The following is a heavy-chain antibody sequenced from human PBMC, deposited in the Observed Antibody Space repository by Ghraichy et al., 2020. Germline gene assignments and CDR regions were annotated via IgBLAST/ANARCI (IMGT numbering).Heavy chain of an antibody. CDR2: IYYSGST. D-gene: IGHD3-16*01. CDR3: ARQSYGQGWFDP. Sequence: SETLSLTCTVSGGSISNYYWSWIRQSPGKGLEWIGDIYYSGSTNYNPSLKSRVTISVDTSKNQFSLRLSSVTAADTAVYYCARQSYGQGWFDPWGQGTLVTVSS. J-gene: IGHJ5*02. CDR1: GGSISNYY. V-gene: IGHV4-59*01.